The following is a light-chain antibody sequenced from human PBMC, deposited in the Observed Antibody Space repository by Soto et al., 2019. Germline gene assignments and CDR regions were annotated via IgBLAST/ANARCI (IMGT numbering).Light chain of an antibody. CDR2: KAS. V-gene: IGKV1-5*03. Sequence: DIQMTQSPSALSASVGDRVTITCRASQSITGWLAWYQQKPGKAPKLLIYKASSLERGVPSKFSGSGSGTEFTLTISSLQPDDRATYYCQQYHSYPYTFGRGTKLEIK. J-gene: IGKJ2*01. CDR1: QSITGW. CDR3: QQYHSYPYT.